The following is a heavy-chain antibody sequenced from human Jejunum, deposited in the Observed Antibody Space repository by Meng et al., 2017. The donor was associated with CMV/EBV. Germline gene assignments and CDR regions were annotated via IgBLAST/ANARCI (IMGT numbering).Heavy chain of an antibody. CDR3: VRDAGWFHFDY. J-gene: IGHJ4*02. D-gene: IGHD2-15*01. V-gene: IGHV3-7*01. CDR2: IKEDGGQK. CDR1: GFSVSTYW. Sequence: AASGFSVSTYWMTWVRQAPGEGLEWLANIKEDGGQKNYVDSLKGRFTISRDNAKNSLYLQMNTLRADDTAVHYCVRDAGWFHFDYWGQGTRVTVSS.